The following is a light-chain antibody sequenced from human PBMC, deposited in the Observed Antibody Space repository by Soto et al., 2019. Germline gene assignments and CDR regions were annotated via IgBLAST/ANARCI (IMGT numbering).Light chain of an antibody. CDR1: QGIGNW. V-gene: IGKV1-12*01. J-gene: IGKJ4*01. CDR3: LQSNSFPLT. Sequence: DIQMTQSPSSVSASVGDRVTITCRASQGIGNWLAWYQQKPGKAPNLLIYAASTLQSGVPSRFSGSGSGTDFTLTITSLQPEDFATYSCLQSNSFPLTFGGGTKVDIK. CDR2: AAS.